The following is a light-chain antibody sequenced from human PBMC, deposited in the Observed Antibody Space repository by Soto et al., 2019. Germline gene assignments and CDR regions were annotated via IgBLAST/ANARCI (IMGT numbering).Light chain of an antibody. Sequence: EIVMTQSPATLSVSPGERAILSCRASKSVSNNLAWYQQKPGQAPRLLIYGASTRATGIPARFSGSGSGTEFTLSLSSLQSEEFVIYYCQQYNNWHPLTFGGVNKVELK. J-gene: IGKJ4*01. V-gene: IGKV3-15*01. CDR3: QQYNNWHPLT. CDR1: KSVSNN. CDR2: GAS.